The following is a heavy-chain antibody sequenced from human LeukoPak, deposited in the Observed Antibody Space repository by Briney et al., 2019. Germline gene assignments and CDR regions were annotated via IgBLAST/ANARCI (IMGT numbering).Heavy chain of an antibody. D-gene: IGHD6-13*01. CDR1: GFTFSSYD. Sequence: PGGSLRLSCAASGFTFSSYDIHWVRQAPGKGLEWVAFIRFDGSNKYYADSVKGRFTISRDNSKNTLYLQMNSLRAEDTAAYYCAKARSRSWYDYFDYWGQGTLVTVSS. V-gene: IGHV3-30*02. CDR2: IRFDGSNK. J-gene: IGHJ4*02. CDR3: AKARSRSWYDYFDY.